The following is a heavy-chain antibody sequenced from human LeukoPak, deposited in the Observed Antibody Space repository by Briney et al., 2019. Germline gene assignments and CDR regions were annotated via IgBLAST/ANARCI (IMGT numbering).Heavy chain of an antibody. D-gene: IGHD4-17*01. CDR3: ARESYGDDPYYYYGMDV. J-gene: IGHJ6*02. CDR2: ISSSSSYI. Sequence: GGSLRLSCAASGFTFSSYSVNWVRQAPGKGLEWVSSISSSSSYIYYADSVKGRFTISRDNAKNSLYLQMNSLRAEDTAVYYCARESYGDDPYYYYGMDVWGQGTTVTVSS. V-gene: IGHV3-21*01. CDR1: GFTFSSYS.